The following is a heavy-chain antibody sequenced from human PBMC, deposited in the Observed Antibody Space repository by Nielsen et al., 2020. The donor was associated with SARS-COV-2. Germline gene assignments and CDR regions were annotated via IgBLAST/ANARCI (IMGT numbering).Heavy chain of an antibody. CDR2: IIPMFAII. Sequence: SVKVSCKASGGTFRSQGVSWVRQAPGQGLEWMGRIIPMFAIINYAQKFQGRLTITADRSTNTAYMELRSLRSDDTAVYYCARDYLVAAATWFDPWGQGTLVTVSS. V-gene: IGHV1-69*04. CDR1: GGTFRSQG. CDR3: ARDYLVAAATWFDP. J-gene: IGHJ5*02. D-gene: IGHD6-13*01.